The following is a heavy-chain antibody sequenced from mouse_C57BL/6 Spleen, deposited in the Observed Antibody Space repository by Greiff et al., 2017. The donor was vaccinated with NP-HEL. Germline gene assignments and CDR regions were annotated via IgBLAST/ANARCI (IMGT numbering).Heavy chain of an antibody. V-gene: IGHV1-39*01. J-gene: IGHJ3*01. CDR3: ARSDYYGVATRGFAY. D-gene: IGHD1-2*01. Sequence: EVQLQQSGPELVKPGASVKISCKASGYSFTDYNMNWVKQSNGKSLEWIGVINPNYGTTSYNQKFKGKATLTVDQSSSTAYMQLNSLTSEDSAVYYCARSDYYGVATRGFAYWGQGTLVTVSA. CDR2: INPNYGTT. CDR1: GYSFTDYN.